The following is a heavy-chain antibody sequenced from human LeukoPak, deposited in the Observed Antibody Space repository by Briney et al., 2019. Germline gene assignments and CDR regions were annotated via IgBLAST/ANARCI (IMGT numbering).Heavy chain of an antibody. CDR1: GYTFTIYA. J-gene: IGHJ4*02. V-gene: IGHV1-18*01. Sequence: ASVKVSCKASGYTFTIYALNWVRQAPGQGLEWMGWLSTDNGDTNYAQNLQGRVTMTTDTSTTTAHMELRSLRSDDTAVYYCARHGGVGPKRDYFDYWGPGTLVTVSS. CDR2: LSTDNGDT. CDR3: ARHGGVGPKRDYFDY. D-gene: IGHD3-16*01.